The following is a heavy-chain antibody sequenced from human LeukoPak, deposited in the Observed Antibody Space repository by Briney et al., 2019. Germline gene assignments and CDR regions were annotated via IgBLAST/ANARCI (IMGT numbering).Heavy chain of an antibody. CDR1: GFTFSSYW. Sequence: GGSLRLSCAASGFTFSSYWMSWVRQAPGKGLEWVANIKQDGSEKYYVDSVKGRFTISRDNAKNSLYLQMNSLRAEDTAVYYCARGRSGWPYYYYYYMGVWGKGSTVTVSS. J-gene: IGHJ6*03. V-gene: IGHV3-7*01. CDR3: ARGRSGWPYYYYYYMGV. D-gene: IGHD6-19*01. CDR2: IKQDGSEK.